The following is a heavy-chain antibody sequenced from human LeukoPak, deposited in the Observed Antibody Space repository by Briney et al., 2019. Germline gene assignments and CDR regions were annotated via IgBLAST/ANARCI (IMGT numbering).Heavy chain of an antibody. D-gene: IGHD5-18*01. V-gene: IGHV4-39*07. CDR3: ARVAIQPNWFDP. Sequence: SETLSLTCTVSGGSISSSSYYWGWIRQPPGKGLEWIGSIYHSGSTYYNPSLKSRVTISVDTSKNQFSLRLSSVTAADTAVYYCARVAIQPNWFDPWGQGTLVTVSS. CDR1: GGSISSSSYY. CDR2: IYHSGST. J-gene: IGHJ5*02.